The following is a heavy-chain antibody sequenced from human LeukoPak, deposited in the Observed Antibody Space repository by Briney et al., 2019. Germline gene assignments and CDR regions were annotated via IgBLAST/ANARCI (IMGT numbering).Heavy chain of an antibody. J-gene: IGHJ4*02. D-gene: IGHD3-22*01. CDR1: VGTFSSYA. CDR2: IIPILGIA. CDR3: ARTDSSGYFHYFDY. V-gene: IGHV1-69*04. Sequence: SVKVSCKASVGTFSSYAISLVRQAPGQGLEWMGRIIPILGIANYAQKFQGRVTITADKSTSTAYMELSSLRSEDTAVYYCARTDSSGYFHYFDYWGQGTLVTVSS.